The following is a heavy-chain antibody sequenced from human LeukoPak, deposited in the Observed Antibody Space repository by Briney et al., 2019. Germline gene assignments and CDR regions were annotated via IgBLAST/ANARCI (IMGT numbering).Heavy chain of an antibody. Sequence: GGSLRLSCAASGFTVSDNYMSWIRQAPGKGLEWVSVFYSGGGGTNYANSVKGRFTISRDNSKNTPYLQMNSLRAEDTAVYYCARERYCGGDCYSFAFDIWGQGTMVTVSS. D-gene: IGHD2-21*02. CDR3: ARERYCGGDCYSFAFDI. CDR2: FYSGGGGT. CDR1: GFTVSDNY. V-gene: IGHV3-66*01. J-gene: IGHJ3*02.